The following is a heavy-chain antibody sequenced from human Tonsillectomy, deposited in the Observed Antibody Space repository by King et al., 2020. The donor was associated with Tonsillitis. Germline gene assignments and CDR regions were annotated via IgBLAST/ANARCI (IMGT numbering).Heavy chain of an antibody. V-gene: IGHV6-1*01. CDR3: AREPVPQWEWLLYPDHHCYMDV. Sequence: VQLQQSGPGLVKPSQTLSVTCAISGDSVSSNSVAWNWIRQSPSRGLEWLGRTYYRSKWYNDHDVSLEGRILITPDPSKNQFSLQLTSVTPEATAVYYCAREPVPQWEWLLYPDHHCYMDVWGEGTTVTVSS. J-gene: IGHJ6*03. D-gene: IGHD3-3*01. CDR2: TYYRSKWYN. CDR1: GDSVSSNSVA.